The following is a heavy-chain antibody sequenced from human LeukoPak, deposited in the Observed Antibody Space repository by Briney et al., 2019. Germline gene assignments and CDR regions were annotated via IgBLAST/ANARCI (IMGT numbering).Heavy chain of an antibody. Sequence: SETLSLTCAVYGWSFSGYYWSWIRQPPGKGLEWIGEINHSGSTNYNPSLKSRVTLSVDTSKNQFSLKLSLVTAADTAVYYCARGRRYYDFWSGYPNWFDPWGQGTLVTVSS. CDR1: GWSFSGYY. CDR3: ARGRRYYDFWSGYPNWFDP. D-gene: IGHD3-3*01. CDR2: INHSGST. J-gene: IGHJ5*02. V-gene: IGHV4-34*01.